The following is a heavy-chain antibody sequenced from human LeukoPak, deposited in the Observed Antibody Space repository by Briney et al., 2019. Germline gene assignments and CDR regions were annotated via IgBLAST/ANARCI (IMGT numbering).Heavy chain of an antibody. D-gene: IGHD3-10*01. J-gene: IGHJ4*02. CDR1: GFTFSNYA. Sequence: GGSLRLSCAASGFTFSNYAMHWVRQAPGKGLEWVAGIPYDGSNKYHADSVKGRFTISRDNSKNTLYLQMDSLRPEDTALYYCAKGHKGGSGSYYYFDYWGQGTLVTVSS. V-gene: IGHV3-30*18. CDR3: AKGHKGGSGSYYYFDY. CDR2: IPYDGSNK.